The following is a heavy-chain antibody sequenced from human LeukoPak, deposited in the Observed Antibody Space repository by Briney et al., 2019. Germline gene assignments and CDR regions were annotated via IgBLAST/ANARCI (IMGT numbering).Heavy chain of an antibody. V-gene: IGHV3-74*01. D-gene: IGHD6-13*01. CDR3: ATPYTSSYSGFDY. Sequence: GGSLRLSCAASAFTFNTYWMHWVRQVPGRGLEWVSRINGDESSTSYADSVKGRFTISRDNAKKTLFLQMNSLRAEDTAVYYCATPYTSSYSGFDYWGQGTLVAVSS. CDR2: INGDESST. CDR1: AFTFNTYW. J-gene: IGHJ4*02.